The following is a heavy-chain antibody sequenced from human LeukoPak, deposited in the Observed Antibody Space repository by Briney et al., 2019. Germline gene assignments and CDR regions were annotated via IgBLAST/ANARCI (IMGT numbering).Heavy chain of an antibody. CDR3: ARGWLADSTVVTPYNY. CDR1: GGTFSSHE. D-gene: IGHD4-23*01. V-gene: IGHV1-69*13. Sequence: SVKVSCKASGGTFSSHEISWVRQAPGQGLEWMGGITPMFGIAKYAQKFQGRVTISAAESMSTVHMELSSLRSEDTAKYYCARGWLADSTVVTPYNYWGQGTVVTVSS. CDR2: ITPMFGIA. J-gene: IGHJ4*02.